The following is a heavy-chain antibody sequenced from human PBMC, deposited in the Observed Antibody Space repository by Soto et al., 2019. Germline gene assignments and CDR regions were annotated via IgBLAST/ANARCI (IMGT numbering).Heavy chain of an antibody. CDR1: GYTFTSYA. CDR2: INAGNGNT. Sequence: ASVKVSCKASGYTFTSYAMHWVRQAPGQRLEWMGWINAGNGNTKYSQKFQGRVTITRDTSASTAYMELSSLRSEDTAVYYCARDGYGDYVRGYFDYWGQGTLVTVSS. D-gene: IGHD4-17*01. V-gene: IGHV1-3*01. CDR3: ARDGYGDYVRGYFDY. J-gene: IGHJ4*02.